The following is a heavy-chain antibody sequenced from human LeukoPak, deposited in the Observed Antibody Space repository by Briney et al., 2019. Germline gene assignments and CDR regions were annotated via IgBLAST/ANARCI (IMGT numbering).Heavy chain of an antibody. CDR3: ATVGYCSSISCSNWFDP. V-gene: IGHV1-18*01. J-gene: IGHJ5*02. D-gene: IGHD2-2*01. CDR1: GYSFTSYG. CDR2: ISAYNGNT. Sequence: ASVKVSRMASGYSFTSYGISWVRPAPGQGLEWMGWISAYNGNTNYAQKLQGRVTMTTDTSTSTAYMELRSLRSDDTAVYYCATVGYCSSISCSNWFDPWGQGTLVTVSS.